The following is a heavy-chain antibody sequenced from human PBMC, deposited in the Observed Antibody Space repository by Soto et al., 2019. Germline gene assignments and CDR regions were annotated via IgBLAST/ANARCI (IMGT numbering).Heavy chain of an antibody. J-gene: IGHJ4*02. Sequence: ASVKVSCKASGYTFTDYYMHWVRQAPGQGLEWMGWINPNSDGTNYARKFQGRVAMTRDTSISTAYMELSRLRSDDTAVYYCARDLRGTSNEVSYRFHHWGQGTLVTVSS. D-gene: IGHD3-16*01. CDR1: GYTFTDYY. CDR2: INPNSDGT. V-gene: IGHV1-2*02. CDR3: ARDLRGTSNEVSYRFHH.